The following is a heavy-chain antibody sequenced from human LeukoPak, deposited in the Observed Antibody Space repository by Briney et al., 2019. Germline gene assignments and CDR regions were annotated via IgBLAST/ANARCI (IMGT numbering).Heavy chain of an antibody. CDR2: IYYSGST. CDR3: ARVEITIFGVVIGAFDI. D-gene: IGHD3-3*01. CDR1: GGSISSYY. J-gene: IGHJ3*02. V-gene: IGHV4-59*01. Sequence: PSETLSLTCTVSGGSISSYYWSWIRQPPGKGLEWIGYIYYSGSTNYNPSLKSRVTISVDTSKNQFSLKLSSVTAADTAVYYCARVEITIFGVVIGAFDIWGQGTMLTVSS.